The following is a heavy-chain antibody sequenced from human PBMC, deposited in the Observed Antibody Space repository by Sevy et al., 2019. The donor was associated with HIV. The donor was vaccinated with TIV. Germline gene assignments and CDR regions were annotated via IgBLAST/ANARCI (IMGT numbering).Heavy chain of an antibody. J-gene: IGHJ4*02. CDR3: AKGRQLVTGRCGTYFDS. CDR2: FSSSGLSTFIGSAGTT. D-gene: IGHD6-13*01. CDR1: GFTFSNYA. Sequence: GGSLRLSCAASGFTFSNYAMSWVRQAPGKGLEWVSTFSSSGLSTFIGSAGTTYYTDSVKGRFTISRDNSKNTLYLQMNSLRAEDTAVYYCAKGRQLVTGRCGTYFDSWGQGTLVTVS. V-gene: IGHV3-23*01.